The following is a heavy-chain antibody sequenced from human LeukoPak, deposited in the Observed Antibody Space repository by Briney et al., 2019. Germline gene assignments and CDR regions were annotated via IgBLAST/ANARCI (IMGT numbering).Heavy chain of an antibody. Sequence: SETLSLTCTVSGGSISSGDYYWSWIRQPPGKGLEWIGYIYYSGSTYYNPSLKSRVTISVDTSKNQFSLKLSSVTAADTAVYYCASQSVRPTPPGSGPYYFDYWGQGTLVTVSS. CDR2: IYYSGST. D-gene: IGHD3-10*01. J-gene: IGHJ4*02. CDR1: GGSISSGDYY. CDR3: ASQSVRPTPPGSGPYYFDY. V-gene: IGHV4-30-4*08.